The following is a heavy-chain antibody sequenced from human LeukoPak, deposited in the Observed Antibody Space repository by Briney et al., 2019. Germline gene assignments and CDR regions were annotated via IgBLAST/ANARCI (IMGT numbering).Heavy chain of an antibody. J-gene: IGHJ5*02. V-gene: IGHV3-74*01. CDR3: ARDLRLLGYCSGGSCYSPPYNWSDP. D-gene: IGHD2-15*01. CDR2: INTDGSST. Sequence: GGSLRLSCAASGFTFSSYWMHWVRQAPGKGLVWVSRINTDGSSTSYADSVKGRFTIPRDNAKNTLYLQMNSLRAEDTAVYYCARDLRLLGYCSGGSCYSPPYNWSDPWGQGTLVTVSS. CDR1: GFTFSSYW.